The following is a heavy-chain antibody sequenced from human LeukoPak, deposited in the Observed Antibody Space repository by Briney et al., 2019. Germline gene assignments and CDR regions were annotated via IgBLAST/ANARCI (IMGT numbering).Heavy chain of an antibody. Sequence: PGRSLRLSCAASGFTFDDYAMHWVRQAPGKGLEWVSGISWNSGSIGYADSVKGRFTISRDNAKNSLYLQMNSLRAEDMALYYCAKGDRGCSYGYYFDYWGQGTLVTVSS. CDR2: ISWNSGSI. J-gene: IGHJ4*02. D-gene: IGHD5-18*01. V-gene: IGHV3-9*03. CDR3: AKGDRGCSYGYYFDY. CDR1: GFTFDDYA.